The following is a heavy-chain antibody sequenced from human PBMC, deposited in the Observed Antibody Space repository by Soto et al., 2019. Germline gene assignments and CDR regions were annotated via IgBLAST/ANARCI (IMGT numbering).Heavy chain of an antibody. CDR2: INPKSGGT. V-gene: IGHV1-2*04. J-gene: IGHJ6*02. CDR3: ARGDSTDCSNGVCSFFYNHDMDV. Sequence: ASVKVCCKASGYSFTDYHIHWVRQAPGQGLEWLGRINPKSGGTSTAQKFQGWVTMTTDTSISTASMELTRLTSDDTAIYYCARGDSTDCSNGVCSFFYNHDMDVWGQGTTVTVSS. D-gene: IGHD2-8*01. CDR1: GYSFTDYH.